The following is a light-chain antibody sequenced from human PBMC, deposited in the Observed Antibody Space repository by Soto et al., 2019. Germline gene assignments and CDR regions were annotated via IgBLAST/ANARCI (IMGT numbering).Light chain of an antibody. Sequence: EIVMTQSPATLSVSPGERATLSCRASRNINRKLAWYQQKPGQAPRILISGASTRATGIPARFSGSGSGTAFILTISSLQSEDFAVYYCQQYYDYPPLIFGGGTKVEIK. V-gene: IGKV3-15*01. CDR2: GAS. J-gene: IGKJ4*01. CDR3: QQYYDYPPLI. CDR1: RNINRK.